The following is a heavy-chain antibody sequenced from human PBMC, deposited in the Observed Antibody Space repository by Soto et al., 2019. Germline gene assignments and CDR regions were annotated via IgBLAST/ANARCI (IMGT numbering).Heavy chain of an antibody. CDR3: ARENSYFDY. J-gene: IGHJ4*02. Sequence: QLQLLQSGAEVKKPGASVKVTCKASGYTFRNFGISWVRQAPGQGLEWMGWISAYNANANYAQKFQGRLTMTAGTSTSTDYMELRSLRSDDTAVYYCARENSYFDYWGQGTLVTVSS. CDR2: ISAYNANA. V-gene: IGHV1-18*01. CDR1: GYTFRNFG.